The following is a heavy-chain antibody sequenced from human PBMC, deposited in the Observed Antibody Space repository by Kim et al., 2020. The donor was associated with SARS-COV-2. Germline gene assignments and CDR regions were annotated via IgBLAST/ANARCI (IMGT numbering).Heavy chain of an antibody. CDR3: ARGANTLSAFDL. V-gene: IGHV1-2*02. J-gene: IGHJ3*01. Sequence: KDASRFQGRVTMTRDTSISTVYMELSRLKSDDTAVYYCARGANTLSAFDLWGQGTMVTVSS.